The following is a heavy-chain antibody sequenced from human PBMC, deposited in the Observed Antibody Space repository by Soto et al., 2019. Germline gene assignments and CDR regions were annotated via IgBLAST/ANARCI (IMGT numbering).Heavy chain of an antibody. Sequence: ASVKVSCKASGYTFPGYYMHWVRQAPGQGLEWMGWINPNSGGTNYAQKFQGWVTMTRDTSISTAYMELSRLRSDDTAVYYCARGHMTTVTGLYYSYMDIWGKGTTVTVSS. J-gene: IGHJ6*03. CDR3: ARGHMTTVTGLYYSYMDI. CDR2: INPNSGGT. V-gene: IGHV1-2*04. D-gene: IGHD4-4*01. CDR1: GYTFPGYY.